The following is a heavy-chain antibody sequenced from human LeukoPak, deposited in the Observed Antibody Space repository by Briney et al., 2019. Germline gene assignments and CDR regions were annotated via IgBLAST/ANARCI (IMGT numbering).Heavy chain of an antibody. CDR3: ARLTITMVRGVIISTAFDI. V-gene: IGHV1-69*05. CDR2: IIPIFGTA. D-gene: IGHD3-10*01. Sequence: ASVKVSCKASGGTFSSYAISWVRQAPGQGLEWMGGIIPIFGTANYAQKFQGRVTITTDESTSTAYMELSSLRSEDTAVYYCARLTITMVRGVIISTAFDIWGQGTMVTVSS. J-gene: IGHJ3*02. CDR1: GGTFSSYA.